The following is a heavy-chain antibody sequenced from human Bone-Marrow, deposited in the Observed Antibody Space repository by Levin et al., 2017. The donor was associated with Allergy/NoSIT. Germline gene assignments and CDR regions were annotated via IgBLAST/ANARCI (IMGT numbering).Heavy chain of an antibody. CDR2: VYYIGNP. V-gene: IGHV4-59*08. CDR3: ARHIRDSSTWYYYGMDV. Sequence: SETLSLTCTISGGSIGNFYWSWIRQSPGEGLQWIGYVYYIGNPNYNPSLQSRVSISVDTSKNQFSLRLSSVTAADTAVYYCARHIRDSSTWYYYGMDVWGPGTTVTVSS. J-gene: IGHJ6*02. D-gene: IGHD6-13*01. CDR1: GGSIGNFY.